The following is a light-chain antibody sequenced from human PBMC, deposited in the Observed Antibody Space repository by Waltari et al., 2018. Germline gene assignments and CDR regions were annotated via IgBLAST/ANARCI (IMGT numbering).Light chain of an antibody. CDR1: QDVSSY. J-gene: IGKJ4*01. CDR2: AAS. V-gene: IGKV1-8*01. Sequence: IRMTQSPSSLSASTGDRVTITCRASQDVSSYVAWYQQKPGNVPKLLIYAASTLQSGVPSRFSGSGSGTNFSLTIACLQSDDFAVYYCQQYYTYPVAFGGGAKVEVK. CDR3: QQYYTYPVA.